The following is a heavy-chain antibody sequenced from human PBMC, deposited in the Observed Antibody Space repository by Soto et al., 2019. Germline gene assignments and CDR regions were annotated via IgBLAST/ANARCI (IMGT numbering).Heavy chain of an antibody. CDR3: ARDRGWDTFDY. V-gene: IGHV3-7*01. D-gene: IGHD1-26*01. Sequence: PGLSIRHPYAAAGVTVRSSGMSWVRQAPGTGLEWVANINQDGSERNYAASVRGRFTISRDNAGNSLYLQMNSLRAEDTAVYYCARDRGWDTFDYWGQGTLVTVSS. CDR1: GVTVRSSG. J-gene: IGHJ4*02. CDR2: INQDGSER.